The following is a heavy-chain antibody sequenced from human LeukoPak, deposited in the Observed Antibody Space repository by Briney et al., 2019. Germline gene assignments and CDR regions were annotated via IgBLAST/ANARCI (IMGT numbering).Heavy chain of an antibody. D-gene: IGHD4-17*01. V-gene: IGHV3-48*02. J-gene: IGHJ4*02. Sequence: GGALRLSCAASGFTFSSYNMNWVRQAPGKGLEWVSYITSSSSTIYYADSVKGRFTISRDNAKNSLFLQMNSLKDEDTAVYYCARDMYYGDYEIDYWGQGTLVTVSS. CDR2: ITSSSSTI. CDR1: GFTFSSYN. CDR3: ARDMYYGDYEIDY.